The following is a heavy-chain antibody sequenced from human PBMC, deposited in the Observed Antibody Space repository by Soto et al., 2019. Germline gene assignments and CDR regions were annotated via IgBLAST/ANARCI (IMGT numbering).Heavy chain of an antibody. Sequence: QVQLVQSGAEMKKPGSSVKVSCQSSGGTFNTYAMNCVRQAPGQGPEWMGDIYPMFSAATYAPKFHGRVAMTEDQFTVTSSIPLSSVTSEYTALYFCAREGQVYSPAFVYWGQGTLVTVSS. CDR3: AREGQVYSPAFVY. CDR1: GGTFNTYA. V-gene: IGHV1-69*19. D-gene: IGHD2-15*01. J-gene: IGHJ4*02. CDR2: IYPMFSAA.